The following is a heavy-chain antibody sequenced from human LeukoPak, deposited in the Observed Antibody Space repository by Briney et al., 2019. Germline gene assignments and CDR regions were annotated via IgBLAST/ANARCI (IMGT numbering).Heavy chain of an antibody. V-gene: IGHV3-21*01. J-gene: IGHJ4*02. CDR3: ARERGVLSSGWLEEGYYFDY. D-gene: IGHD6-19*01. CDR1: GFTFDGFA. CDR2: ISSSSSYI. Sequence: PGRSLRLSCAASGFTFDGFAMHWVRQAPGKGLEWVSSISSSSSYIYYADSVKGRFTISRDNAKNSLYLQMNSLRAEDTAVYYCARERGVLSSGWLEEGYYFDYWGQGALVTVSS.